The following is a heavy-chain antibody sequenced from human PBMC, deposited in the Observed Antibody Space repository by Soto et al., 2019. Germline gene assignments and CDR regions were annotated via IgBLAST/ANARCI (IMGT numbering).Heavy chain of an antibody. CDR2: VYTSGAT. Sequence: QVQLQESGPGLLRPSDTLSLTCTVSGDSFSGYYWSWIRQPAGKGLEWIGRVYTSGATDYNPSLTSRVTVSVDTSRNQFSLKLRFGTAADTAVYYCAREAVETVGDGYWCDPWGQGTLVTVSS. D-gene: IGHD6-19*01. CDR3: AREAVETVGDGYWCDP. J-gene: IGHJ5*02. V-gene: IGHV4-4*07. CDR1: GDSFSGYY.